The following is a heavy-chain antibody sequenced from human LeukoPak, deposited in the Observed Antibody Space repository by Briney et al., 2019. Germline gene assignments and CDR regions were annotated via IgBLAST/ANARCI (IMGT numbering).Heavy chain of an antibody. J-gene: IGHJ4*02. CDR3: ARSRIAARPTFDY. CDR1: GFTFSSYE. CDR2: ISSSGSTI. V-gene: IGHV3-48*03. Sequence: GRSLRLSCATSGFTFSSYEMNWVRQAPGKGLEWVSYISSSGSTIYYADSVKGRFTISRDNGKKSLYLQMNSLRAEDTAVYYCARSRIAARPTFDYWGQGTLVTVSS. D-gene: IGHD6-6*01.